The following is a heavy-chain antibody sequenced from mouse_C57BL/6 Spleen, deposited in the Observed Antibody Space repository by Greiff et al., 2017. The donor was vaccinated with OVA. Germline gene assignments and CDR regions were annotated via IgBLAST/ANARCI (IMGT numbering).Heavy chain of an antibody. J-gene: IGHJ1*03. Sequence: EVKLMESGPELVKPGASVKMSCKASGYTFTDYNMHWVKQSHGKSLEWIGYINPNNGGTSYNQKFKGKATLTVNKSSSTAYMELRSLTSEDSAVYYCARSSLYYYGRPQLYFDVWGTGTTVTVSS. CDR3: ARSSLYYYGRPQLYFDV. D-gene: IGHD1-1*01. V-gene: IGHV1-22*01. CDR2: INPNNGGT. CDR1: GYTFTDYN.